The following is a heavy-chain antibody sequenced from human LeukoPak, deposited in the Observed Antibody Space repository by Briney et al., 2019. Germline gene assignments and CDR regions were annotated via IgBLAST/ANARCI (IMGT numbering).Heavy chain of an antibody. Sequence: GGSLRLSCAASGFTFSSYWMHWVRHARGKGVVWVSRINSDGSSTIYADSVKGRFTISRDNAKNTLYLQMNSLRAEDTAVYYCARVAIAAAGPPFDFWGQGTLVTVSS. CDR1: GFTFSSYW. D-gene: IGHD6-13*01. V-gene: IGHV3-74*01. CDR2: INSDGSST. CDR3: ARVAIAAAGPPFDF. J-gene: IGHJ4*02.